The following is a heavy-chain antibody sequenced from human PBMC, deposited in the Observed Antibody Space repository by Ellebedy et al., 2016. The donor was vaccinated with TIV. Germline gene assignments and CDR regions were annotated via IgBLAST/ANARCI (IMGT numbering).Heavy chain of an antibody. D-gene: IGHD3-10*01. CDR3: ARHMVRIRLGMDV. V-gene: IGHV4-59*08. J-gene: IGHJ6*02. Sequence: PGGSLRLSCIVSGGSINNYYWTWLRQPPGKGPEWIGYIYYSGSTKYNPSLESRVTMSVETSKNQFSLELTSVTAADTAVYYCARHMVRIRLGMDVWGQGTTVTVSS. CDR1: GGSINNYY. CDR2: IYYSGST.